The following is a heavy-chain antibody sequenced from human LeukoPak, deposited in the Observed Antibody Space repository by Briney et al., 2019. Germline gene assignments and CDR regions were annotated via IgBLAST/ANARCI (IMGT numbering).Heavy chain of an antibody. D-gene: IGHD3-22*01. V-gene: IGHV4-59*01. CDR2: IYYSGNT. CDR1: GGSINSYY. Sequence: PSETLSLTCTVSGGSINSYYWSWIRQPPGKGLEWIGYIYYSGNTNYNPSLKSRASISIDTSKNQLSLQLSPVTAADTAVYYCARDRDSSGLRDFDLWGRGTLVTVSA. J-gene: IGHJ2*01. CDR3: ARDRDSSGLRDFDL.